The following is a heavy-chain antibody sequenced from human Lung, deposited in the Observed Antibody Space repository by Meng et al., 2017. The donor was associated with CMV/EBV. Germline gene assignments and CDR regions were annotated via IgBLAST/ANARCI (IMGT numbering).Heavy chain of an antibody. CDR2: IYHTGST. CDR1: GVSIASGRHY. D-gene: IGHD3-10*02. CDR3: APVPYVGSSNHFIY. Sequence: SETLSLTCSVSGVSIASGRHYYSWIRQLPGKGLEWIAFIYHTGSTYNNPSLKSRVAISIDTSKNQFSLRLNSVTAADTAVYYCAPVPYVGSSNHFIYWGQGXLVTVSS. V-gene: IGHV4-31*03. J-gene: IGHJ4*02.